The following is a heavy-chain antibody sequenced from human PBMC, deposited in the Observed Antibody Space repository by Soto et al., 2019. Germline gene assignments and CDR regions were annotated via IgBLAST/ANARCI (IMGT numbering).Heavy chain of an antibody. V-gene: IGHV1-69*04. D-gene: IGHD3-22*01. Sequence: SVKVSCKASGGTFSSYTISWVRQAPGQGLEWLGRIIPILGIANYSQKFQGRVTITADKSTSTAYMELSSLRSEDTAVYYCAREYYYDSSGYYGPGYWGQGTLVTSPQ. J-gene: IGHJ4*02. CDR1: GGTFSSYT. CDR2: IIPILGIA. CDR3: AREYYYDSSGYYGPGY.